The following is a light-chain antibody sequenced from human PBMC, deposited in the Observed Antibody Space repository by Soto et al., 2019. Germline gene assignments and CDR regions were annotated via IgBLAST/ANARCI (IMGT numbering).Light chain of an antibody. CDR3: QQYEDLPLT. Sequence: DIQMTQSPSSLSASVGDRVTITCQASLDISKYLNWYQQKPGKAPKLLIYGASSLETGVPSKFSGSGSGTEFSLTISNLQPVDIATYYCQQYEDLPLTFGGGTKVEFK. CDR1: LDISKY. CDR2: GAS. J-gene: IGKJ4*01. V-gene: IGKV1-33*01.